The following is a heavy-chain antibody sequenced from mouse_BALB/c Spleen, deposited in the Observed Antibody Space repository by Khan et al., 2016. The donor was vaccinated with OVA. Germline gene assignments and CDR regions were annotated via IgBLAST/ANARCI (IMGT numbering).Heavy chain of an antibody. CDR2: ISYSGST. CDR1: GYSITSDYA. CDR3: ARRASRYYYAMDY. Sequence: EVELVESGPGLVKPSQSLSLTCTVTGYSITSDYAWNWIRQFTGNKLEWMGYISYSGSTSYNPSLKSRISITRDTSKNQFFLQLNSVTTEDTATYYCARRASRYYYAMDYWGQGTSVTVSS. D-gene: IGHD3-3*01. V-gene: IGHV3-2*02. J-gene: IGHJ4*01.